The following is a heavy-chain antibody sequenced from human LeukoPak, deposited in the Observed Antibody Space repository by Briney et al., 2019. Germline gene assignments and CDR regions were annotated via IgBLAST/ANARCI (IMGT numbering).Heavy chain of an antibody. D-gene: IGHD3-9*01. CDR1: GFTFSNAW. CDR3: TSAPCNYDILTYNDY. V-gene: IGHV3-15*01. Sequence: PGGSLRLSCAASGFTFSNAWMSWVRQAPGKGLEWVGRIKSKTDGGTTDYAAPVKGRFTISRDDSKNTLYLQMNSLKTEDTAVYYCTSAPCNYDILTYNDYWGQGTLVTVSS. J-gene: IGHJ4*02. CDR2: IKSKTDGGTT.